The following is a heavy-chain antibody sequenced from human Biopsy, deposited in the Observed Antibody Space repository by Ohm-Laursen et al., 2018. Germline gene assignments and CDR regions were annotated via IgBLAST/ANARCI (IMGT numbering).Heavy chain of an antibody. V-gene: IGHV3-11*01. D-gene: IGHD2/OR15-2a*01. CDR1: GFTFSDYY. J-gene: IGHJ6*02. CDR3: ARDVEGFYAYAMDV. Sequence: SLRLSCAASGFTFSDYYMSWIRQAPGKGLEWVSYITSGGSTTDYADSVKGRFTISRDNAKSSLFLQMNSLRAEDTAVYYCARDVEGFYAYAMDVWGRGTTVTVSS. CDR2: ITSGGSTT.